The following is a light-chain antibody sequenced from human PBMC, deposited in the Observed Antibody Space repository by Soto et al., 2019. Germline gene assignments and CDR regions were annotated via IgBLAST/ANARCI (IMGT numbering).Light chain of an antibody. CDR3: QQAHGT. CDR1: PSISYF. V-gene: IGKV1-39*01. J-gene: IGKJ5*01. Sequence: DILMTQSPSSLSASVGDRVTITCRASPSISYFLSWYQQKPGQAPKLLIYAASSLQSGVPSRFSGSGSGTDFTLTISSLQPEDFATYYCQQAHGTFGQGTRLDIK. CDR2: AAS.